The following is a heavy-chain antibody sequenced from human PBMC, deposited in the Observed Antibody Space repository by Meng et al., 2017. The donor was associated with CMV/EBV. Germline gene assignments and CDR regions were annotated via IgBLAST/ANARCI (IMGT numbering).Heavy chain of an antibody. CDR2: ISGSGGST. V-gene: IGHV3-23*01. Sequence: FTFGSYAMSWVRQAPGKGLEWVSAISGSGGSTYYADSVKGRFTISRDNSKNTLYLQMNSLRAEDTAVYYCAKASDFWSGYYDNWFDPWGQGTLVTVSS. D-gene: IGHD3-3*01. J-gene: IGHJ5*02. CDR3: AKASDFWSGYYDNWFDP. CDR1: FTFGSYA.